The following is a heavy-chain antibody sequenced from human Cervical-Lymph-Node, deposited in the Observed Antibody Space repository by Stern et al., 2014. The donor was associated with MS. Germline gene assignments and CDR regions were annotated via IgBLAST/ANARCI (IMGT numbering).Heavy chain of an antibody. Sequence: VQLVESGGGVVQPGRSLRLSCAASGFNFISYSMYWVRQAPGKGLEWVAVILHDGSNEYYADSLKRRFTISRDNSKNTVSLQMNSLRVEDTAVYYCAREPYNYDGDGYLDHWGQGTLVTVSS. CDR3: AREPYNYDGDGYLDH. CDR1: GFNFISYS. CDR2: ILHDGSNE. J-gene: IGHJ4*02. D-gene: IGHD3-22*01. V-gene: IGHV3-30-3*01.